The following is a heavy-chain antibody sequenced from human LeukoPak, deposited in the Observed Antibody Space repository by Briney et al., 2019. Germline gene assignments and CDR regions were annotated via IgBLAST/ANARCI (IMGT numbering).Heavy chain of an antibody. Sequence: SETLSLTCAVYGGSFSGYYWSWIRQPPGKGLEWIGEINHSGSTNYNPSLKSRVTISVDTSKNQFSLKLSSVTAADTAVYYCARSGYSSGDPLTGNFDYWGQGTLVTVSS. J-gene: IGHJ4*02. V-gene: IGHV4-34*01. CDR2: INHSGST. D-gene: IGHD6-19*01. CDR3: ARSGYSSGDPLTGNFDY. CDR1: GGSFSGYY.